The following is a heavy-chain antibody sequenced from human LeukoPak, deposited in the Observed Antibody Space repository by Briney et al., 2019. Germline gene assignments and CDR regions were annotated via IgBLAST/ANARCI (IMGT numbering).Heavy chain of an antibody. Sequence: GASVKVSCKPSGYTFTGQYLHWVRQAPGEGLEWMGWITPNSGGTNYAQKFQGRVTMTRDTSITTAYMELSRLRSDDTAVYFCATGSGTYSPDYWGQGTLVTVSS. CDR1: GYTFTGQY. CDR3: ATGSGTYSPDY. CDR2: ITPNSGGT. V-gene: IGHV1-2*02. J-gene: IGHJ4*02. D-gene: IGHD3-10*01.